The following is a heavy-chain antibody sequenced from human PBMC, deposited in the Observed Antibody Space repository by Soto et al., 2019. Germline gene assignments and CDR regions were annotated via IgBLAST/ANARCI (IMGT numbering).Heavy chain of an antibody. CDR1: GFTFSSYG. CDR3: ANDSRGAAAGTGGRYFDY. CDR2: ISYDGSNK. V-gene: IGHV3-30*18. Sequence: GGSLRLSCAASGFTFSSYGMHWVRQAPGKGLEWVAVISYDGSNKYYADSVKGRFTISRDNSKNTLYLQMNSLRAEDTAVYYCANDSRGAAAGTGGRYFDYWGQGTLVTVSS. D-gene: IGHD6-13*01. J-gene: IGHJ4*02.